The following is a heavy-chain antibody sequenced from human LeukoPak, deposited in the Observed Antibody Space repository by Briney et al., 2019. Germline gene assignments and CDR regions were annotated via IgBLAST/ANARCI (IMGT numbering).Heavy chain of an antibody. D-gene: IGHD3-22*01. CDR2: ISSSSSYI. CDR3: ASEWLFHAIDV. CDR1: EFTFSSYT. J-gene: IGHJ6*02. Sequence: TGGSLRLSCAASEFTFSSYTMNWVRQAPGKGLEWVSSISSSSSYIYYADSVKGRFTISRDNAKNSLYLQMNSLRAEDTAVYYCASEWLFHAIDVWGQGTTVTVSS. V-gene: IGHV3-21*01.